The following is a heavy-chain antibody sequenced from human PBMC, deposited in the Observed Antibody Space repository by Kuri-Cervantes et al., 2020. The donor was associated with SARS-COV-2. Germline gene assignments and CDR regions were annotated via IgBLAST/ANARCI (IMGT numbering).Heavy chain of an antibody. Sequence: ASVKVSCKASGYTFTGYYMHWVRQAPGQGLEWMGRINPNSGGTSYAQKFQGGVTMTRDTSISTAYMELSRLRSDDTAVYYCASQLGGGASEYYFDYWGQGTLVTVSS. J-gene: IGHJ4*02. CDR2: INPNSGGT. CDR3: ASQLGGGASEYYFDY. D-gene: IGHD2-21*01. CDR1: GYTFTGYY. V-gene: IGHV1-2*06.